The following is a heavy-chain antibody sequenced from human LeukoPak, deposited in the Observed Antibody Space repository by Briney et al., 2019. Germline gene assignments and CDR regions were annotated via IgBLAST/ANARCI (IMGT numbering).Heavy chain of an antibody. D-gene: IGHD3-9*01. CDR3: ARGFSPYYDILTGYYYYYGMDV. J-gene: IGHJ6*02. CDR1: GGSISSYY. V-gene: IGHV4-59*01. CDR2: IYYSGST. Sequence: SETLSLTCTVSGGSISSYYWSWIRQPPGKGLEWIGYIYYSGSTNYNPSLKSRVTISVDTSKNQFSLKLSSVTAADTAVYYCARGFSPYYDILTGYYYYYGMDVWGQGTTVTVSS.